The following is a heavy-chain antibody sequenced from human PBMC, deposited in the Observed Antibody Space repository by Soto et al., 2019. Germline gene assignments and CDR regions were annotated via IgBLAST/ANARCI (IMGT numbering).Heavy chain of an antibody. CDR1: GYTFTSYG. V-gene: IGHV1-18*01. CDR3: ASFSIAATDPYGMDV. Sequence: QVQLVQSGAEVKKPGASVKVSCKASGYTFTSYGISWVRQAPGQGLEWMGWISAYDGNTNYAQKLQGRVTMTTDTSTSTAYMELRSLRSDDTAVYYCASFSIAATDPYGMDVWGQGTTVTVSS. D-gene: IGHD6-13*01. J-gene: IGHJ6*02. CDR2: ISAYDGNT.